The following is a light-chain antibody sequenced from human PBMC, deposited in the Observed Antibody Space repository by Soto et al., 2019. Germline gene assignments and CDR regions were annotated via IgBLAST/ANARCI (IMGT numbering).Light chain of an antibody. Sequence: QSVLTQPRSVSGSPGQSITISCTGTSSDVGEYNLVSWYQRHPGRAPKVIIYDVTKRPSGVPDRCSGSKSGNTASLTISGVQPEDEADYFCCAYAVTYTHLLFGGGTKVTVL. CDR2: DVT. V-gene: IGLV2-11*01. J-gene: IGLJ2*01. CDR3: CAYAVTYTHLL. CDR1: SSDVGEYNL.